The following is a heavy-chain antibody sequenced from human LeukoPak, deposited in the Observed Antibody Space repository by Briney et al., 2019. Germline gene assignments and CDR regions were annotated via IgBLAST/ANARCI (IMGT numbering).Heavy chain of an antibody. V-gene: IGHV3-33*06. D-gene: IGHD4-11*01. Sequence: GGSLRLSCAAPGFTFSHYGMHWVRQAPGKGLEWVAVIWSDGTNKYYAESVKGRFTIFRDDSGNTVYLQMNSLRPEDTGVYYCAKDAQRGFDYSNSLEYWGQGTPVTVST. CDR1: GFTFSHYG. CDR2: IWSDGTNK. J-gene: IGHJ4*02. CDR3: AKDAQRGFDYSNSLEY.